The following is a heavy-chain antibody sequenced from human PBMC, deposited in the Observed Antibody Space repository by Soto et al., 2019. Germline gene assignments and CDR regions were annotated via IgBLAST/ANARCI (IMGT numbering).Heavy chain of an antibody. V-gene: IGHV3-21*01. CDR3: ARTGRWLQFADY. J-gene: IGHJ4*02. CDR2: ISSSGNYI. D-gene: IGHD5-12*01. CDR1: GFTFSDYS. Sequence: EVQLVESGGGLVKPGGSLRLSCATSGFTFSDYSMNWVRQAPGKGLEWVSSISSSGNYIYSADSVKGRFTISRDNTKSSLNLQMNSLRAEDTAVYYCARTGRWLQFADYWGQGTLVTVSS.